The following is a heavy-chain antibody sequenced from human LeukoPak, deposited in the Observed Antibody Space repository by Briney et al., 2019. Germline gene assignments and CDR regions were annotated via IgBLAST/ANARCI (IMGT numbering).Heavy chain of an antibody. CDR2: INSDGSST. V-gene: IGHV3-74*01. CDR1: GFTFSSYW. CDR3: ASSSIAARHPLDY. J-gene: IGHJ4*02. D-gene: IGHD6-6*01. Sequence: GGSLRLSXAASGFTFSSYWMHWVRQAPGKGLVWVSRINSDGSSTSYADSVKGRFTISRDNAKNTLYLQMNSLRAEDTAVYYCASSSIAARHPLDYWGQGTLVTVSS.